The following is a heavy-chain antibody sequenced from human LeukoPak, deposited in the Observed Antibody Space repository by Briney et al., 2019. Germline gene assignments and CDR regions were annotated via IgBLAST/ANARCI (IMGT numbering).Heavy chain of an antibody. CDR1: GVTFSSFA. CDR2: ISYDGSNK. D-gene: IGHD3-22*01. CDR3: ARGDTMIVVVTPALDY. V-gene: IGHV3-30-3*01. J-gene: IGHJ4*02. Sequence: GGSLRLSCAASGVTFSSFAMHWVRQAPGKGLEWVAVISYDGSNKYYADSVKGRFTISRDNTKNTLYLQMNSLRAEDTAVYYCARGDTMIVVVTPALDYWGQGTLVTVSS.